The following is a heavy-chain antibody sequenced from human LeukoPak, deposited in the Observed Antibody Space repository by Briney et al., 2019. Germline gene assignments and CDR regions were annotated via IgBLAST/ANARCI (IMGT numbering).Heavy chain of an antibody. J-gene: IGHJ4*02. CDR1: GFTFSSYG. CDR2: ISGSGGST. V-gene: IGHV3-23*01. Sequence: GGSLRLSCAASGFTFSSYGMSWVRQAPGKGLEWVSAISGSGGSTYYADSVKGRFTISRDNAKNSVYLQMNSLRAEDTALYYCARGSGSSWYFYFDYWGRGTLVTVSS. CDR3: ARGSGSSWYFYFDY. D-gene: IGHD6-13*01.